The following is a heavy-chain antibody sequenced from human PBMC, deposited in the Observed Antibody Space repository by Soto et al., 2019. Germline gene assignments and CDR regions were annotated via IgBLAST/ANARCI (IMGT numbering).Heavy chain of an antibody. CDR3: PRDRRFTAAAGSYYYYGMDV. CDR1: GGSISSGDYY. V-gene: IGHV4-30-4*01. CDR2: IYYSGST. D-gene: IGHD6-13*01. Sequence: SETLSLTCTVSGGSISSGDYYWSWIRQPPXKGLEWIGYIYYSGSTYYNPSLKSRVTISVDTSKNQFSLKLSSVAAADTAVYYCPRDRRFTAAAGSYYYYGMDVWGQGTTVTVSS. J-gene: IGHJ6*02.